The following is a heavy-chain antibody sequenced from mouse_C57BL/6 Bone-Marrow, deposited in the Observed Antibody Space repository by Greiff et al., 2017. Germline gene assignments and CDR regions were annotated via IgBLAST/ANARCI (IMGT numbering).Heavy chain of an antibody. CDR1: GYTFTGYW. J-gene: IGHJ1*03. V-gene: IGHV1-9*01. CDR2: ILPGSGST. Sequence: QVQLKQSGAELMKPGASVTLSCKATGYTFTGYWLEWVKQRPGHGLEWIGEILPGSGSTNYNEKFKGKATFTADTSSNPAYMQLSSLTTEDSAIYYCAMTSHYGYHWYFDVWGTGTTVTVSA. CDR3: AMTSHYGYHWYFDV. D-gene: IGHD2-2*01.